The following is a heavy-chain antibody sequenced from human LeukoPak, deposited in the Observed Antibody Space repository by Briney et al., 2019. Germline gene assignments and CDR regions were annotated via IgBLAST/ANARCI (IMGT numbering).Heavy chain of an antibody. D-gene: IGHD2-2*01. CDR3: ARQYCSATSCYFDY. Sequence: PSETLSLTCAVYGESFSGYHWSWIRQPPGKGLEWIGEINHSGSTNHNPSLKSRVTIPVHKSKNQFSLKVNSVTAADTAVYYCARQYCSATSCYFDYWGQGTLVTVSS. J-gene: IGHJ4*02. V-gene: IGHV4-34*01. CDR1: GESFSGYH. CDR2: INHSGST.